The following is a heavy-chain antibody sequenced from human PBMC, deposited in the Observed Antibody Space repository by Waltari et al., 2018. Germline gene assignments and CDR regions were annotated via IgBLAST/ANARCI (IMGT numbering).Heavy chain of an antibody. D-gene: IGHD3-16*01. CDR1: GFTFSSYG. J-gene: IGHJ4*02. CDR2: IWYDGSNK. Sequence: QVQLVESGGGVVQPGRXLXXXCAASGFTFSSYGMXWVRQAPGKGLEWVAVIWYDGSNKYYADSVKGRFTISRDNSKNTLYLQMNSLRAEDTAVYYCAKDLGGLDYWGQGTLVXXSS. V-gene: IGHV3-33*06. CDR3: AKDLGGLDY.